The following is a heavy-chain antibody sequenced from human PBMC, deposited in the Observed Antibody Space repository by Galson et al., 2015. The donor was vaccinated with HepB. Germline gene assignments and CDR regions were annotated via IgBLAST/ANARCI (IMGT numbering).Heavy chain of an antibody. Sequence: SVKVSCKASGYTFSDYSITWVRLAPGQGLEWMGWINPYSRYTQYAQKVQGRVIMTTDTSTSTAYMELRSLRSDDTAVYYCARGGLVVVVGANLNNWFDPWGQGTLVTVSS. D-gene: IGHD2-15*01. CDR1: GYTFSDYS. CDR2: INPYSRYT. V-gene: IGHV1-18*01. J-gene: IGHJ5*02. CDR3: ARGGLVVVVGANLNNWFDP.